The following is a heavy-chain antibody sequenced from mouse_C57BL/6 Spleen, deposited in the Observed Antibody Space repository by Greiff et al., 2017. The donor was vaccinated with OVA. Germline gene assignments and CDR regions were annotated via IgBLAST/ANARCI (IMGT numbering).Heavy chain of an antibody. CDR1: GFTFSSYA. Sequence: EVQGVESGGGLVKPGGSLKLSCAASGFTFSSYAMSWVRQTPEKRLEWVATISDGGSYTYYPDNVKGRFTISRDNAKNNLYLQMSHLKSEDTAMYYCARDRLRPFYYAMDYWGQGTSVTVSS. J-gene: IGHJ4*01. CDR2: ISDGGSYT. V-gene: IGHV5-4*01. CDR3: ARDRLRPFYYAMDY. D-gene: IGHD3-2*02.